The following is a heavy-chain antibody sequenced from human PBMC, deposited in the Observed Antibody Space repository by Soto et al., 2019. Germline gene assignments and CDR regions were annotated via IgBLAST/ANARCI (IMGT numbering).Heavy chain of an antibody. Sequence: GEYLKISCKGSGYSFASYWITWVRQKPGKGLEWMGRIDPSDSQTYYSPSFRGHVTISVTKSITTVFLQWSSLRASETAMYYCARHIYDSDTGPIFQYYFASWGKGTPLSGSS. D-gene: IGHD3-22*01. CDR2: IDPSDSQT. CDR3: ARHIYDSDTGPIFQYYFAS. V-gene: IGHV5-10-1*01. J-gene: IGHJ4*02. CDR1: GYSFASYW.